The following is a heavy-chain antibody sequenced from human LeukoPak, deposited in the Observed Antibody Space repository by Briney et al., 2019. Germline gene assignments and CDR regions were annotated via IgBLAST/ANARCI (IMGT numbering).Heavy chain of an antibody. CDR2: ISSSGSTI. J-gene: IGHJ3*02. D-gene: IGHD4-17*01. Sequence: GGSLRLSCAASGFTFSDYYMSWIRQAPGKGLEWGSYISSSGSTIYYADSVKGRFTISRDNAKNSLYLQMNSLRAEDTAVYYCARSGYDYGDYAYAFDIWGQGTMVTVSS. CDR3: ARSGYDYGDYAYAFDI. V-gene: IGHV3-11*01. CDR1: GFTFSDYY.